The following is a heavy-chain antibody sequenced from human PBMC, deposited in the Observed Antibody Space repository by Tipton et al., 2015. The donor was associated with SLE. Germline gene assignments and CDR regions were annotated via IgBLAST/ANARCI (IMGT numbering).Heavy chain of an antibody. J-gene: IGHJ3*02. V-gene: IGHV4-30-4*08. CDR3: ARARWYSSGSAMGDAFDI. CDR1: GGSIRSSSYY. CDR2: IYYSGST. Sequence: TLSLTCTVSGGSIRSSSYYWGWIRQPPGKGLEWIGYIYYSGSTYYNPSLKSRVTISVDTSKNQFSLKLSSVTAADTAVYYCARARWYSSGSAMGDAFDIWGQGTMVTVSS. D-gene: IGHD6-19*01.